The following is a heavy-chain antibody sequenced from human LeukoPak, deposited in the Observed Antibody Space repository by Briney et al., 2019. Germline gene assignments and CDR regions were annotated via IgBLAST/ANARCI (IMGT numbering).Heavy chain of an antibody. D-gene: IGHD3-10*01. J-gene: IGHJ5*02. Sequence: SETLSPTCTVSTGSISSYYCSWIRQPAGKGLEYIGRIYSSGSTNYSPSHRSRVTMSVDTSKNQFSLKLTSVTAADTAVYYCARGDIIRGDYNWFDPWGQGILVTVSS. CDR1: TGSISSYY. CDR3: ARGDIIRGDYNWFDP. V-gene: IGHV4-4*07. CDR2: IYSSGST.